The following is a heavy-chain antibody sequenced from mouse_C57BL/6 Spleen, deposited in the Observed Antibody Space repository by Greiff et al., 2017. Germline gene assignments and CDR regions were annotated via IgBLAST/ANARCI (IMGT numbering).Heavy chain of an antibody. D-gene: IGHD2-4*01. V-gene: IGHV1-52*01. CDR2: IDPSDSDT. CDR1: GYTFTSYW. CDR3: ARDGDYDLYAMDY. Sequence: VQLQQPGAELVRPGSSVKLSCKASGYTFTSYWMHWVKQRPIQGLEWIGNIDPSDSDTHYNQKFKDKATLTVDKSSSTAYMQLSSLTSEDSAVYYWARDGDYDLYAMDYWGQGTSVTVSS. J-gene: IGHJ4*01.